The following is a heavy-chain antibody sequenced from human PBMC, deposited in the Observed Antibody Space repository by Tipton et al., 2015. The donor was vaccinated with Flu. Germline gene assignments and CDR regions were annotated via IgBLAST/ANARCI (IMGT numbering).Heavy chain of an antibody. Sequence: GSLRLSCTASGFDFRTYEMNWVRQAPGKGLEWISSISLGGGSIHYTDSLKGRFTISRDNAQNSLYLQMNSLRAEDTAVYYCARSGGSNGQYKPIDHWGQGTLVTVSS. V-gene: IGHV3-48*03. CDR1: GFDFRTYE. D-gene: IGHD1-1*01. CDR2: ISLGGGSI. CDR3: ARSGGSNGQYKPIDH. J-gene: IGHJ4*02.